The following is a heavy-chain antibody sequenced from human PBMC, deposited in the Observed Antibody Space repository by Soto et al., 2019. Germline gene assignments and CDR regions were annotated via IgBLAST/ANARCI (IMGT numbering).Heavy chain of an antibody. D-gene: IGHD4-17*01. V-gene: IGHV3-23*01. Sequence: GGSLRLACAASGFTFSSYVMSWVRQAPGKGLEWVSVISGSGGSTYYTDSVKGRFTISRDNSKNTLYLQMNSLRAEDTAVYYCAKGSTVTTSAGMDVWGRGTTVTRLL. CDR1: GFTFSSYV. J-gene: IGHJ6*02. CDR2: ISGSGGST. CDR3: AKGSTVTTSAGMDV.